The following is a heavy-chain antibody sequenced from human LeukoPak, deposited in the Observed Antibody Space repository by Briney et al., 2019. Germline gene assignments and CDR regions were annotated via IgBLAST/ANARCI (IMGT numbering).Heavy chain of an antibody. V-gene: IGHV4-38-2*01. Sequence: SETLSLTCAVSGFSISGDKYWGWIRQPPGKGLEWIGSIYHTGSTYYNPSLKSRVTISVDTSKNQFSLKLNSVTAADTAVYYCARLSYYYYYMDVWGRGTTVTVSS. CDR2: IYHTGST. J-gene: IGHJ6*03. CDR1: GFSISGDKY. D-gene: IGHD3-10*01. CDR3: ARLSYYYYYMDV.